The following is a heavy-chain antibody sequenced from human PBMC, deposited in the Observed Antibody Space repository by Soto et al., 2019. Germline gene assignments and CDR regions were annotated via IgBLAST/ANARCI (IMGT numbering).Heavy chain of an antibody. CDR1: GGTFSSYT. CDR2: IIPILGIA. CDR3: ARARYGDYAVDY. Sequence: QVQLVQSGAEVKKPGSSVKVSCKASGGTFSSYTISWVRQAPGQGLEWMGRIIPILGIANYAQKFQGRVTITADKSTSTDYMELSSLRSEDTAVYYCARARYGDYAVDYWGQGTLVTVSS. D-gene: IGHD4-17*01. V-gene: IGHV1-69*02. J-gene: IGHJ4*02.